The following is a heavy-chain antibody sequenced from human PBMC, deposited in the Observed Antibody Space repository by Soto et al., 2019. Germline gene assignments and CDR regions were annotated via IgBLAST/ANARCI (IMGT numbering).Heavy chain of an antibody. CDR2: IYSGGST. CDR3: ARVGDSSSWYFDY. CDR1: GFTVSSNY. D-gene: IGHD6-13*01. V-gene: IGHV3-53*02. Sequence: EVQLVETGGGLIQPGGSLRLSCAASGFTVSSNYMSWVRQAPGKGLEWVSVIYSGGSTYYADSVKGRFTISRDNSKNTLYLQMNSLRAEDTAVYYCARVGDSSSWYFDYWGLGTLVTVSS. J-gene: IGHJ4*02.